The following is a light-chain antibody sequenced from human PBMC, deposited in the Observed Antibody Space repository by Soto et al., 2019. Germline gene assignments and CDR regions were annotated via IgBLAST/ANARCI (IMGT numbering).Light chain of an antibody. CDR3: QQYQRYPPS. CDR2: AAT. Sequence: DIHMTQSPSSLSASVGDRVTITCRASHPININLVWFQQKPGKAPKSLIYAATNLQSGVPSRFSGSGGGTDFSLTISSLQPEDDATYYCQQYQRYPPSFGGGTKLEIK. V-gene: IGKV1-16*01. CDR1: HPININ. J-gene: IGKJ4*01.